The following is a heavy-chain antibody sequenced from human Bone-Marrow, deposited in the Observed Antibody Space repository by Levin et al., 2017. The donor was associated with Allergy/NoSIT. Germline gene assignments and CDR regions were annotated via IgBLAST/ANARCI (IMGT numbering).Heavy chain of an antibody. V-gene: IGHV4-61*01. D-gene: IGHD2-2*01. J-gene: IGHJ6*02. CDR1: GGSVSSGSHH. Sequence: SETLSLTCTVSGGSVSSGSHHWSWIRQPPGRGLEWIGCIHYSGSTKYNPSLKSRVTISVDTSKNQASLKLSSVTAADTAIYYCARDRVIPATGGNYYYYGMDVWGQGTTVTVSS. CDR3: ARDRVIPATGGNYYYYGMDV. CDR2: IHYSGST.